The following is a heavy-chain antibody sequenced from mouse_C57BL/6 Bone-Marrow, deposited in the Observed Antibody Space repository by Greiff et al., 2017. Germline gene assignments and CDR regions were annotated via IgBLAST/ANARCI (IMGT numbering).Heavy chain of an antibody. D-gene: IGHD1-1*01. V-gene: IGHV1-62-3*01. Sequence: QVQLQQPGAELVKPGASVKLSCKASGYTFTSYWMHWVKQRPGRGLEWIGRIDPNSGGTKYNEKFKSKATLTVDKSSSSAYMQFSSLTSEDSASYYCARMEAYDYGSYWYFDVWGTGTTVTVSS. CDR3: ARMEAYDYGSYWYFDV. CDR2: IDPNSGGT. CDR1: GYTFTSYW. J-gene: IGHJ1*03.